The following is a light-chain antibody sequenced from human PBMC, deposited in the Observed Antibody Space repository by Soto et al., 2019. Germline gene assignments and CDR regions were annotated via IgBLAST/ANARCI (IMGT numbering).Light chain of an antibody. Sequence: EIVLTQSPGTLSLSPGERATLSCRASQSISSSYLAWYKQKPGQAPRLLIYGASSTATGIPDRFSGSGSGTDFTLNISRLEPEDIAVYYCQQDGSSRTFGQGTKVEIK. V-gene: IGKV3-20*01. CDR1: QSISSSY. CDR3: QQDGSSRT. J-gene: IGKJ1*01. CDR2: GAS.